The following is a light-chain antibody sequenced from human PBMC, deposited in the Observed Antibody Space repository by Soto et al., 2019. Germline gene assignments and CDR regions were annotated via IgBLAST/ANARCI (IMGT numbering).Light chain of an antibody. CDR3: QEYQSYSRR. CDR1: QGISSY. J-gene: IGKJ1*01. CDR2: DAS. Sequence: VIWMTQSPSLLSASTGDRVTISCRMSQGISSYLAWYQQKPGKAPKLLIYDASSLESGVPSRFSGSGSGTEFTLTISSLKPDDFATYYCQEYQSYSRRFGQGTKVDI. V-gene: IGKV1D-8*03.